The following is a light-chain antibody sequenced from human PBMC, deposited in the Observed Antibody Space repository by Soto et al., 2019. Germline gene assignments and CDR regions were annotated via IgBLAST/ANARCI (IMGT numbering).Light chain of an antibody. J-gene: IGLJ3*02. CDR1: SSDVGGYDH. Sequence: QSVLTQPASVSGSPGQSITISCTGTSSDVGGYDHVSWYQQHPGKAPKLIIYDVTVRPSGISRRFSGSKSDNTASLAVSGLQPEDEADYYCSSHTNKDTLLFGGGTKLTVL. CDR2: DVT. V-gene: IGLV2-14*03. CDR3: SSHTNKDTLL.